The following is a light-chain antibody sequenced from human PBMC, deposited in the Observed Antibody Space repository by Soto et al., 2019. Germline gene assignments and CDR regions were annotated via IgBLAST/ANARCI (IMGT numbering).Light chain of an antibody. J-gene: IGKJ1*01. V-gene: IGKV3-15*01. CDR1: QSLSSY. CDR2: GAS. CDR3: QQYGSSGT. Sequence: EIVMTQSAATLSVCPGEGGSVXCRASQSLSSYFVWYQQRDGQAPRLLIYGASTRDTGIPATFSGSGSGTEFIIIIRRLEPEGSALYDCQQYGSSGTFGQGTKVDI.